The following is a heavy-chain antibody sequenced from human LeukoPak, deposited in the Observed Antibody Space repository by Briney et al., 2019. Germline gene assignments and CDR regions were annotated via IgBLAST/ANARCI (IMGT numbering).Heavy chain of an antibody. V-gene: IGHV3-21*01. CDR1: GFAFSSYT. J-gene: IGHJ4*02. D-gene: IGHD3-22*01. CDR2: ISSSSSYI. CDR3: ARLSPLRQHYFDSSGPLDY. Sequence: GGSLRLSCAASGFAFSSYTFNWVRQAPGKGLEWVASISSSSSYIYYADSVKGRFTVSRDNAKNSLSLQMNSLRAEDTAVYYCARLSPLRQHYFDSSGPLDYWGQGSLVTVSS.